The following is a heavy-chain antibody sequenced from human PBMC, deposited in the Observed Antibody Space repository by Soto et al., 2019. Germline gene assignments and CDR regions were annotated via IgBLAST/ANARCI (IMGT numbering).Heavy chain of an antibody. CDR2: TYYRSKWYN. CDR3: ARDRSPYSSSWWRVGLKLYYFDY. J-gene: IGHJ4*02. Sequence: SQTLSLTCAISGDSVSSNSAAWNWIRQSPSRGLEWLGRTYYRSKWYNDYAVSVKSRITINPDTSKNQFSLQLNSVTPEDTAVYYCARDRSPYSSSWWRVGLKLYYFDYWGQGTLVTVSS. CDR1: GDSVSSNSAA. D-gene: IGHD6-13*01. V-gene: IGHV6-1*01.